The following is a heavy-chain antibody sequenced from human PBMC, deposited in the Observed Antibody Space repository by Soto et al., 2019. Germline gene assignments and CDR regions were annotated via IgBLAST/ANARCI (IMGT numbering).Heavy chain of an antibody. D-gene: IGHD1-26*01. J-gene: IGHJ4*02. V-gene: IGHV3-33*01. CDR1: GFTFSNYG. Sequence: QVQLVESGGGVVQPGRSLRLSCAACGFTFSNYGMHWIRQAPGTGLEWVAVIWFDSSTKYYADSVKGRFTISRDNSKNTVYLQMSSLRAEDTALYYCARENYHADSGPIDYWGQGTLVTVSS. CDR2: IWFDSSTK. CDR3: ARENYHADSGPIDY.